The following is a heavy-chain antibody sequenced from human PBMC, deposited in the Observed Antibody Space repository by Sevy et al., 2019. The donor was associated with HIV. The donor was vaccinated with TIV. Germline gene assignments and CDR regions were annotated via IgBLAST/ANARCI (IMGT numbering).Heavy chain of an antibody. Sequence: ASVKVSCKASGYTFTSYYMHWVRQAPGQGLEWMGIINPSGGSTSYAQKFQRRVTMNRDTSTTTVYMELSSRRSEDTAVYYCSRESWGAMTTPLNWFDPWGQGTLVTVSS. D-gene: IGHD4-17*01. V-gene: IGHV1-46*01. CDR3: SRESWGAMTTPLNWFDP. CDR1: GYTFTSYY. J-gene: IGHJ5*02. CDR2: INPSGGST.